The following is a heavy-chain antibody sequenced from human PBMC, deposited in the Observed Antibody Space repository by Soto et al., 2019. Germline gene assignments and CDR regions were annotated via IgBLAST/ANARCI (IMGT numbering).Heavy chain of an antibody. CDR2: ISAYNGNT. CDR1: GYTFTSYG. J-gene: IGHJ4*02. V-gene: IGHV1-18*01. Sequence: QVQLVQSGAEVKKPGASVKVSCKASGYTFTSYGISWVRQAPGQGLEWMGWISAYNGNTNYAQKLQGRVTMTTDTPTSTAYMELRSLRSDDTAVYYCARDPRHYYDSSGYYWDYWGQGTLVTVSS. CDR3: ARDPRHYYDSSGYYWDY. D-gene: IGHD3-22*01.